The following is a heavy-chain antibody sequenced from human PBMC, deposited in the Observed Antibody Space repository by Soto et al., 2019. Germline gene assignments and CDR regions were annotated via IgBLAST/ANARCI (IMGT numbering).Heavy chain of an antibody. D-gene: IGHD4-17*01. J-gene: IGHJ4*02. CDR1: GGSVTNTNYY. V-gene: IGHV4-39*01. CDR2: VYYRGRS. CDR3: VSQRTTVPTQAYFDY. Sequence: KASETLSLTCTVSGGSVTNTNYYWGWIRQSPGKGLEWIGSVYYRGRSYSKSSVKSRVTISVDTSKNRFSLSLNSVTASDTAVYFCVSQRTTVPTQAYFDYWGPGALVTVSS.